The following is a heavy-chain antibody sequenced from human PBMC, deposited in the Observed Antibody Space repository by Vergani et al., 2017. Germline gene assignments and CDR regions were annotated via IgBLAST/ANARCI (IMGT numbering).Heavy chain of an antibody. CDR1: GFTFSNLW. Sequence: EVQLVASGGGLVQRGGSLRLSCEASGFTFSNLWMTWVRQAPGKGLEWVSYISSSSSTIYYADSVKGRFTISRDNAKNSLYLQMNSLRAEDTAVYYCARDIDWIYYYYYMDVWGKGTTVTVSS. D-gene: IGHD3-9*01. CDR2: ISSSSSTI. V-gene: IGHV3-48*01. CDR3: ARDIDWIYYYYYMDV. J-gene: IGHJ6*03.